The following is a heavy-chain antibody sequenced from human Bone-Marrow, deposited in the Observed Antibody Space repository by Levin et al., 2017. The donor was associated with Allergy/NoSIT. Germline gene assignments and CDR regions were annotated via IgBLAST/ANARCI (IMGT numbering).Heavy chain of an antibody. CDR2: IKQDGNKI. CDR1: GFTFSNYW. J-gene: IGHJ4*02. Sequence: HPGGSLRLSCAASGFTFSNYWMSWVRQAPGKGLEWVANIKQDGNKIYYVDSVKGRFTVSRDNAKNSLYLQMNSLRAEDTAVYYCARLGPRQALEYWGQGTLVTVSS. V-gene: IGHV3-7*01. CDR3: ARLGPRQALEY.